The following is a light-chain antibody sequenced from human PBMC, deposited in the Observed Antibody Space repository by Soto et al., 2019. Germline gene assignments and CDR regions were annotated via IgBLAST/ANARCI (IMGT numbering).Light chain of an antibody. V-gene: IGKV3-15*01. J-gene: IGKJ2*01. CDR2: GAS. Sequence: EIVMTQSPATLSVSPGERVTLSCRASQSVSSDLAWYQQKPGQAPRLLIYGASTRATDIAARFSGSGSGTEFTLTISSLQSEDFDVYYCPQYNNWPPYTFGQGTKLEIK. CDR3: PQYNNWPPYT. CDR1: QSVSSD.